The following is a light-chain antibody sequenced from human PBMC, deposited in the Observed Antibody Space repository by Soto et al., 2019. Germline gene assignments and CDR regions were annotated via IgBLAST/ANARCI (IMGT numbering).Light chain of an antibody. J-gene: IGLJ2*01. CDR3: QSYDSSLSAYVV. CDR2: GNS. CDR1: SSNIGAGYD. V-gene: IGLV1-40*01. Sequence: QTVVTQPPSVSGAPGQRVTISCTGSSSNIGAGYDVHWYQQLPGTAPKLLIYGNSNRPSGVPVRFSGSKSGTSASLVITGLQAEDEADYYCQSYDSSLSAYVVFGGGTKLTVL.